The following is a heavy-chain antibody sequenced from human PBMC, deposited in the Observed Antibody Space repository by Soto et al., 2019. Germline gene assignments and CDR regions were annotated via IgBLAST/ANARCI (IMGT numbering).Heavy chain of an antibody. CDR2: ISTYNGNT. J-gene: IGHJ4*02. V-gene: IGHV1-18*01. Sequence: QVQLVQSGAEVKKPGASVKVSCKASGYTFITHGVSWVRQAPGQGLDWLGWISTYNGNTRYAESPQGRVTMTTDTTTNTAYMELRNLRSDDTAVYYCARGPTDYYDNSANYFLDYWGQGTLVTVSS. CDR3: ARGPTDYYDNSANYFLDY. D-gene: IGHD3-22*01. CDR1: GYTFITHG.